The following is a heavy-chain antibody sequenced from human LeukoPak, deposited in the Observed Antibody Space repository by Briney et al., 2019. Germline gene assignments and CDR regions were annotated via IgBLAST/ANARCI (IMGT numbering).Heavy chain of an antibody. CDR1: GFIFSSYA. D-gene: IGHD3-16*01. CDR3: ARGEYYFDY. V-gene: IGHV3-23*01. Sequence: GGSLRLSCATSGFIFSSYAMSWVRQAPGRGLEWVSSISGSGGSIYYADSVKGRFTISRDNSKNTLYLQMNSLRAEDTAVYYCARGEYYFDYWGQGTLVTVSS. CDR2: ISGSGGSI. J-gene: IGHJ4*02.